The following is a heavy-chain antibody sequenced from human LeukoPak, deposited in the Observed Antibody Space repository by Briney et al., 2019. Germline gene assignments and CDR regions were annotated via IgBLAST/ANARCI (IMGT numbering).Heavy chain of an antibody. V-gene: IGHV3-74*01. CDR2: IKSDGSST. D-gene: IGHD3-9*01. CDR1: GFTVSSNY. CDR3: ARVLRYFDWLSH. Sequence: GGSLRLSCAASGFTVSSNYMSWVRQAPGKGLVWVSRIKSDGSSTNYADSVKGRFTTSRDNSKNTLYLQMNSLRAEDTAVYYCARVLRYFDWLSHWGQGTLVTVSS. J-gene: IGHJ4*02.